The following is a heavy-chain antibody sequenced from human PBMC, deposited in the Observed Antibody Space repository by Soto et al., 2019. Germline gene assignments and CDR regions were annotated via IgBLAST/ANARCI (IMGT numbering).Heavy chain of an antibody. CDR3: AAVSPLRWMGATLDGFHI. Sequence: SVKVSSKASGFTFPSSAVHGVLQPRGKRLEGMGWTVVGSGNTNYAQKFQERVTLTRDMSTSTAYMELSRLRSEDAAVYYFAAVSPLRWMGATLDGFHIWGQGTMVTVSS. CDR2: TVVGSGNT. CDR1: GFTFPSSA. V-gene: IGHV1-58*01. D-gene: IGHD1-26*01. J-gene: IGHJ3*02.